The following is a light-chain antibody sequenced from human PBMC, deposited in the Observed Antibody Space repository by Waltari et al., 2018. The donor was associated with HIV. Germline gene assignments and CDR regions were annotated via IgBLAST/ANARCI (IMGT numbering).Light chain of an antibody. V-gene: IGKV1-5*03. CDR3: QQYHTYPT. Sequence: DIQMTQSPSTLSASVGDGVTITCRASQSISTWLAWYQQKPGKAPKLLIYKASSLEGGVPSRFSGSGSGTEFTLTISSLQPDDFATYYCQQYHTYPTFGGGTKVEIK. CDR1: QSISTW. CDR2: KAS. J-gene: IGKJ4*01.